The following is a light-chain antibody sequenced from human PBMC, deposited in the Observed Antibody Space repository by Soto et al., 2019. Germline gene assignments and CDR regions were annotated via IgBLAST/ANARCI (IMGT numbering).Light chain of an antibody. CDR3: QQHSHWPPWT. CDR2: GAS. Sequence: EIVLTQSPATLSLSPVERATLSGMASQSVSNYLAWYQQKPGQAPRLLIYGASNRATDIPARFSGSGSGTDFTLTISNLEPEDFAVYYCQQHSHWPPWTFGQGTKVDIK. CDR1: QSVSNY. J-gene: IGKJ1*01. V-gene: IGKV3-11*01.